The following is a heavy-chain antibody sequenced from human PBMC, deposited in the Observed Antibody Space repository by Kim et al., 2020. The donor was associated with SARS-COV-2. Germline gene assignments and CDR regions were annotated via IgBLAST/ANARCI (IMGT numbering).Heavy chain of an antibody. V-gene: IGHV3-23*01. Sequence: GGSLRLSCAASGFTFSDYAMNWVRQAPGKGLAWVSVIRGSGGSTHYADSVKGRFTISRDNSKNTLYLQMNSLRAEDTAVYFCAKDGVQTNCRRIDNWGKGNLVTAST. CDR1: GFTFSDYA. CDR2: IRGSGGST. CDR3: AKDGVQTNCRRIDN. J-gene: IGHJ4*02. D-gene: IGHD2-15*01.